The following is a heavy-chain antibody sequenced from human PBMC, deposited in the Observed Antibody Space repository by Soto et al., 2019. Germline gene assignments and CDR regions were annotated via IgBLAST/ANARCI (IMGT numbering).Heavy chain of an antibody. V-gene: IGHV3-23*01. Sequence: GGSLRLSCAASGFTFSSYAMSWVRQAPGKGLEWVSAISGSGGSTYYADSVKGRFTISRDNSKNTLYLQMNSLRAEDTAVYYCAKGTSNLEWLLPHYYYYYMDVWGKGTTVTVSS. D-gene: IGHD3-3*01. CDR3: AKGTSNLEWLLPHYYYYYMDV. CDR2: ISGSGGST. J-gene: IGHJ6*03. CDR1: GFTFSSYA.